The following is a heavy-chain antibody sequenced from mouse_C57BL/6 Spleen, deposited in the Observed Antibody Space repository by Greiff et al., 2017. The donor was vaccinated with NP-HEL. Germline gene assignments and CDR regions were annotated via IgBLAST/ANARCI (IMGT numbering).Heavy chain of an antibody. J-gene: IGHJ1*03. CDR3: ARSPHYGVARYFDV. D-gene: IGHD1-1*01. CDR1: GYTFTRYT. Sequence: VQLQQSGAELARPGASVKMSCKASGYTFTRYTLHWVKQRPGQGLEWIGYINPSSGYTKYNNKFKDKATLTADKSSSTAYMQLSSLTSEDSAVYYRARSPHYGVARYFDVWGTGTTVTVSS. CDR2: INPSSGYT. V-gene: IGHV1-4*01.